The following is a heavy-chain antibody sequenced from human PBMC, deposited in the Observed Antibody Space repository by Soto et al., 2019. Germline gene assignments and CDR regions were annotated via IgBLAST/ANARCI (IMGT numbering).Heavy chain of an antibody. D-gene: IGHD6-25*01. CDR2: ISGSGGTK. V-gene: IGHV3-23*01. Sequence: EVQLLESGGGLVQPGRSLRLSCAASGFTFSNYAMSWVRQAPGQGLDWVSAISGSGGTKYYADSVQGRFTISRDNSKNTLFLQMNSLRAEDAAVYYCAKFFVETGSISGWPWSFHYWGQGTLVTVSS. J-gene: IGHJ4*02. CDR3: AKFFVETGSISGWPWSFHY. CDR1: GFTFSNYA.